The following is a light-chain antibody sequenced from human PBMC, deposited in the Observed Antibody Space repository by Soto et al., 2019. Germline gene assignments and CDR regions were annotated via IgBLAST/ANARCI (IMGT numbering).Light chain of an antibody. CDR1: QSVSSSY. V-gene: IGKV3-20*01. J-gene: IGKJ1*01. Sequence: EIVLTQSPGTLSLSPGERATLSCRDSQSVSSSYLAWYQQKPGHAPRLLIYGASSRATGIPDRFSRSGSGTDFTLTISRLEPDDFAVYYCQQYGSSPTFGQGTKVEIK. CDR2: GAS. CDR3: QQYGSSPT.